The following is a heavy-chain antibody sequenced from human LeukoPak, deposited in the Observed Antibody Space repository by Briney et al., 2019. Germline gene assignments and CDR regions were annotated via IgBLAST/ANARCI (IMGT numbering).Heavy chain of an antibody. D-gene: IGHD1-26*01. CDR3: TTLYSGAMDY. J-gene: IGHJ4*02. V-gene: IGHV3-74*01. CDR1: GFRFNTYW. CDR2: IKPDGSST. Sequence: GGSLRLSCAASGFRFNTYWMSWVRQVPEKGLVWVSRIKPDGSSTSYAESVKGRFTISRDNAKNTLYLQMNSLRAEDTAVYYCTTLYSGAMDYWGQGTLVTVSS.